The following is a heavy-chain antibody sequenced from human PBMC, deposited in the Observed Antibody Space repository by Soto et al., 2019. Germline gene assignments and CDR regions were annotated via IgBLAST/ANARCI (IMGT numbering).Heavy chain of an antibody. CDR3: AKDQDDYGGNSFTDY. V-gene: IGHV3-30*18. CDR2: ISYDGSNK. Sequence: GGSLRLSCAASGFTFSDYWMHWVRQAPGKGLEWVAVISYDGSNKYYADSVKGRFTISRDNSKNTLYLQMNSLRAEDTAVYYCAKDQDDYGGNSFTDYWGQGTLGTVSS. CDR1: GFTFSDYW. J-gene: IGHJ4*02. D-gene: IGHD4-17*01.